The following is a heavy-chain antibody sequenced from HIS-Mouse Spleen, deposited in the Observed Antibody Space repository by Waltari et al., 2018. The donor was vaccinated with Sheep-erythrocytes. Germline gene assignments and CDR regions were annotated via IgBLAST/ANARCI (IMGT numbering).Heavy chain of an antibody. CDR2: IYSGGST. V-gene: IGHV3-53*01. Sequence: EVQLVESGGGLIQPGGSLRLSCAASGFTVSSNYMSWVRQAPGKGLEWGSVIYSGGSTYYADSVKGQFTISRDNSKNTLYLQMNSLRAEDTAVYYCAREVGSYGHPYYFDYWGQGTLVTVSS. CDR3: AREVGSYGHPYYFDY. D-gene: IGHD5-18*01. J-gene: IGHJ4*02. CDR1: GFTVSSNY.